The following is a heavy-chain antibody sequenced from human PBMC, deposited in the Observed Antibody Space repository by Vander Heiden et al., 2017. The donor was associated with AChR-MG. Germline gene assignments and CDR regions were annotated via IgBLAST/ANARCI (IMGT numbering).Heavy chain of an antibody. Sequence: QVQLQESGPGLVKPSETLSLTCAVSGYSISSGYYWGWIRQPPGKGLEWIGSIYHSGSTYDNPSLKSRVTISVDTSKNQFSLKMSSVTAADTAVYYCARDDRPGHFQHWGQGTLVTVSS. CDR3: ARDDRPGHFQH. CDR1: GYSISSGYY. V-gene: IGHV4-38-2*02. CDR2: IYHSGST. J-gene: IGHJ1*01.